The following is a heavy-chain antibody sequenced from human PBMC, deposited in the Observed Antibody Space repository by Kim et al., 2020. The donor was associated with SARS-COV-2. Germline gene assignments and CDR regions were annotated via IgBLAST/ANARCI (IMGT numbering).Heavy chain of an antibody. CDR1: GFTFSSYG. D-gene: IGHD2-2*01. V-gene: IGHV3-33*01. J-gene: IGHJ4*02. CDR3: ARDVCSSTSCYGPFDY. Sequence: GGSLRLSCAASGFTFSSYGMHWVRQAPGKGLEWVAVIWYDGSNKYYADSVKGRFTISRDNSKNTLYLQMNSLRAEDTAVYYCARDVCSSTSCYGPFDYWGQGTLVTVSS. CDR2: IWYDGSNK.